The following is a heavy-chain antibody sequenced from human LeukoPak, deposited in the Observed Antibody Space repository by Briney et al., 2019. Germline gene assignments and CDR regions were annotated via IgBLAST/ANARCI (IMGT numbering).Heavy chain of an antibody. CDR1: GGSISTYY. CDR3: ARAPRERVRGVPNYFDY. J-gene: IGHJ4*02. V-gene: IGHV4-4*07. CDR2: IYTSGST. D-gene: IGHD3-10*01. Sequence: SETLSLTCTVSGGSISTYYWSWIRQPAGKGLEWIGRIYTSGSTYYNPSLESRVTISVDTSKNQFSLKLSSVTAADTAVYYCARAPRERVRGVPNYFDYWGQGTLVTVSS.